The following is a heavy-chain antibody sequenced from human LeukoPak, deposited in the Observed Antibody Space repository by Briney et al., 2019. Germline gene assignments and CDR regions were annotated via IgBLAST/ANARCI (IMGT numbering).Heavy chain of an antibody. J-gene: IGHJ4*02. CDR2: IYYIGST. CDR3: ARQGAGYGDYAH. V-gene: IGHV4-39*01. CDR1: GGSISSTNYY. Sequence: SETLSLTCIVSGGSISSTNYYWGWIRQSPGVGLEWIGSIYYIGSTYYNPSLKSRVTISVDTSKNQFSLKLSSVTAADTAVYYCARQGAGYGDYAHWGQGTLVTVSS. D-gene: IGHD4-17*01.